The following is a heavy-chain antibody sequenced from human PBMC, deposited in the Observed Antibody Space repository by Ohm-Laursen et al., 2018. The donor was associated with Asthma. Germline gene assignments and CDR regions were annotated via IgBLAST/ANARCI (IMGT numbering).Heavy chain of an antibody. CDR3: ARDRLLWSSYYYGMDV. Sequence: SLRLSCAASEFTFSLYSMNWVRQAPGKGLEWVSYISSSSSTIYYADSVKGRFAISRDNSKNTLYLQMNSLRAEDTAVYYCARDRLLWSSYYYGMDVWGQGTTVTVSS. J-gene: IGHJ6*02. V-gene: IGHV3-48*01. D-gene: IGHD3-10*01. CDR1: EFTFSLYS. CDR2: ISSSSSTI.